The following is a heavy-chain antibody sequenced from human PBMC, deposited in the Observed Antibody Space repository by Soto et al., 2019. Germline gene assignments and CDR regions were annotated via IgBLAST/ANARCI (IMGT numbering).Heavy chain of an antibody. CDR3: ARSDFDWLSQARYYFDY. CDR2: INPSGGST. CDR1: GYTFNTFY. D-gene: IGHD3-9*01. Sequence: GASVKVSCKASGYTFNTFYIHCVRQAPGQGLEWMGIINPSGGSTTYAQKFQGRVTMTRDTSTSTVYMELSSLRSEDTALYYCARSDFDWLSQARYYFDYWGQGTLVTVSS. J-gene: IGHJ4*02. V-gene: IGHV1-46*02.